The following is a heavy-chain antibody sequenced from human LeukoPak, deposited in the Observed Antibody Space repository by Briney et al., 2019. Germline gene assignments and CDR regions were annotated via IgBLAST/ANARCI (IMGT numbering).Heavy chain of an antibody. CDR3: ARTYSSSPPPNYYMDV. Sequence: GGSLRLSCAASGFTFSNYNMNWVRQAPGKGLEWLSFISIRGTTIYYADSVKGRFTISRDNAKNSLYLQMNSLRAEDTAVYYCARTYSSSPPPNYYMDVWGKGTTVTVSS. J-gene: IGHJ6*03. CDR1: GFTFSNYN. V-gene: IGHV3-48*04. CDR2: ISIRGTTI. D-gene: IGHD6-13*01.